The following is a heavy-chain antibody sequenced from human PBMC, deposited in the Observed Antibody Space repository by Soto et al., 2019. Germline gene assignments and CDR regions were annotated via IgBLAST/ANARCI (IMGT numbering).Heavy chain of an antibody. D-gene: IGHD6-6*01. Sequence: SETLSLTCTVSGGSISSGGYYWSWIRQHPGKGLEWIGYIYYSGSTYYNPSLKSRVTISVDTSKNQFSLKLSSVTAADTAVYYCARDLVIAARDYFDYWGQGTQVTVSS. V-gene: IGHV4-31*03. CDR2: IYYSGST. CDR3: ARDLVIAARDYFDY. J-gene: IGHJ4*02. CDR1: GGSISSGGYY.